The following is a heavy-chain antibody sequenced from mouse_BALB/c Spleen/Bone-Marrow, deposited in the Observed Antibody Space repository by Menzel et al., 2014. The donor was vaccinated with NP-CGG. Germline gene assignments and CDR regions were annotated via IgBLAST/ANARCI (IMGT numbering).Heavy chain of an antibody. J-gene: IGHJ2*01. Sequence: EVKVVDSGGGLVKLGGSLKLSCAASGFTFSSYYMSWVRQTPEKRLELVAAINSNGDNTYYPDTVKGRFTISRDNAKNTLYLQMSSLKSEDTALYYCVGSYYGSTFDYWGQGTTLTVSS. CDR3: VGSYYGSTFDY. D-gene: IGHD1-1*01. CDR2: INSNGDNT. CDR1: GFTFSSYY. V-gene: IGHV5-6-2*01.